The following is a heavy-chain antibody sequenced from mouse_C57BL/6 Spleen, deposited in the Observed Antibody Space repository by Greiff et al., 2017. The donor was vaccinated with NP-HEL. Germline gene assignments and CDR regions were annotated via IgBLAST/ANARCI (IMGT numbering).Heavy chain of an antibody. CDR3: ARRHDGSSYGYFDV. D-gene: IGHD1-1*01. Sequence: SCKASGYTFTSYWMHWVKQRPGQGLEWIGEIDPSDSYTNYNQKFKGKSTLTVDKSSSTAYMQLSSLTSEDSAVYYCARRHDGSSYGYFDVWGKGTTVTVSS. J-gene: IGHJ1*03. CDR1: GYTFTSYW. V-gene: IGHV1-69*01. CDR2: IDPSDSYT.